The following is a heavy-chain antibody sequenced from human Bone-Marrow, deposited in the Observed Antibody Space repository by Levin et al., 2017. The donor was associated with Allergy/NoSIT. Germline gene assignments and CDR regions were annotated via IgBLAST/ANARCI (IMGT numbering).Heavy chain of an antibody. Sequence: PSETLSLTCTVSGGSISSGDYYWSWIRQSPGTGLEWIGYIYYSGATSYSPSLKSRVFISVDRSKNHFSLKLSSVTAADTAVYYCAREALNDSWFDPWGQGTLVTVSS. J-gene: IGHJ5*02. V-gene: IGHV4-30-4*01. CDR2: IYYSGAT. CDR1: GGSISSGDYY. CDR3: AREALNDSWFDP.